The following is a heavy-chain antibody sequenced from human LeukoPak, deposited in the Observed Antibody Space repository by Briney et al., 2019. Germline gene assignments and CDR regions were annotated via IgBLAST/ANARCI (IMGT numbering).Heavy chain of an antibody. CDR2: ISAGGFTT. V-gene: IGHV3-23*01. Sequence: SGGSLRLSCTASGFTFSSRAMSWVRQAPGKGLEWVSTISAGGFTTYDADSVKGRFTISRDNSKNTLYLQMNSLRAEDTAVYYCAKDYYGSGSYYLWGQGTLVTVSS. D-gene: IGHD3-10*01. CDR1: GFTFSSRA. CDR3: AKDYYGSGSYYL. J-gene: IGHJ5*02.